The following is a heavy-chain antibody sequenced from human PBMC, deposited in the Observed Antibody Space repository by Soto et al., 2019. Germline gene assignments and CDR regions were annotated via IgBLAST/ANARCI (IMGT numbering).Heavy chain of an antibody. CDR2: IWYDGSNK. V-gene: IGHV3-33*01. Sequence: QVQLVESGGGVVQPGRSLRLSCAASGFTFSSYGMHWVRQAPGKGLEWVAVIWYDGSNKYYADSVKGRFTISRDNSKNTLELQMNSLRAEDTAVYYCASPSQRSLYYGMDVWGQGATVTVSS. CDR3: ASPSQRSLYYGMDV. J-gene: IGHJ6*02. CDR1: GFTFSSYG.